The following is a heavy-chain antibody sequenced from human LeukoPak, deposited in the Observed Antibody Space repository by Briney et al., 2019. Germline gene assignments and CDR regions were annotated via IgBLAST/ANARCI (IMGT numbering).Heavy chain of an antibody. CDR1: GFTVGSNY. V-gene: IGHV3-66*02. J-gene: IGHJ4*02. CDR2: IYSGGST. Sequence: PGGSLRLSCAASGFTVGSNYMSWVRQAPGKGLEWVSVIYSGGSTYYADSVKGRFTISRDNSKNTLYLQMNSLRTEDTAVYYCARSSSGWFRYFDYWGQGTLVTVSS. D-gene: IGHD6-19*01. CDR3: ARSSSGWFRYFDY.